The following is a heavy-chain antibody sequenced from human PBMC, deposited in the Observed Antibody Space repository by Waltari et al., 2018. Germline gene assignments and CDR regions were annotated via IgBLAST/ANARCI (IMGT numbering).Heavy chain of an antibody. CDR1: GFPFSSSA. J-gene: IGHJ4*02. CDR2: IINTGAAT. Sequence: EVQMLESGGGLVQPGGSPRLSCVASGFPFSSSAMSWVRQAPGKGLEWVSGIINTGAATYYADSVKGRFTISRDNSKNTVYLQMTSLRAEDTAIYYCAKTIRAPDFWGQGILVTVSS. CDR3: AKTIRAPDF. V-gene: IGHV3-23*01. D-gene: IGHD5-12*01.